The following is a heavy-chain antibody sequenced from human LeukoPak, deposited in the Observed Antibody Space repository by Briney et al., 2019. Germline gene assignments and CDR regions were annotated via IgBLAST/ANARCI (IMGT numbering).Heavy chain of an antibody. D-gene: IGHD5-18*01. CDR2: INHSGST. Sequence: PSETLSLTCAVYGGSFSGYYWSWIRQPPGKGLEWIGEINHSGSTNYNPSLKSRVTISVDTSKNQFSLKLSSVTAADTAVYYCARVAIWAMLDTAMVRDDIWGQGTMVTVSS. CDR3: ARVAIWAMLDTAMVRDDI. CDR1: GGSFSGYY. V-gene: IGHV4-34*01. J-gene: IGHJ3*02.